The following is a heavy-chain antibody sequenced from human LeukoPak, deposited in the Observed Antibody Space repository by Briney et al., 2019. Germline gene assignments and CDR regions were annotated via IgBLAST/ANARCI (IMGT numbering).Heavy chain of an antibody. CDR2: ISWKSDRI. J-gene: IGHJ6*03. CDR1: GFTFSSYW. CDR3: AKSGIIQGYYFYYMDV. D-gene: IGHD5-18*01. V-gene: IGHV3-9*01. Sequence: GGSLRLSCAASGFTFSSYWMSWVRQAPGKGLEWVSGISWKSDRIGYADSVKGRFTISRDNAKNSLYLQMNSLSAEDTALYYCAKSGIIQGYYFYYMDVWGKGTTVTISS.